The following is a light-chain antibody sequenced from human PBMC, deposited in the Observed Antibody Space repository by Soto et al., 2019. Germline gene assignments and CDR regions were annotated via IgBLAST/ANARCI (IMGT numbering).Light chain of an antibody. CDR1: SSDVGNYKY. J-gene: IGLJ1*01. CDR3: FSYTSSGTYV. Sequence: QSVLTQPASVSGSPGQSITISCTRTSSDVGNYKYVSWYQQHPGKAPKLMIYEVSNRPSGVSNRFSGSKSGNTASLTISGLQAEDETDYYCFSYTSSGTYVFGTGTKVT. V-gene: IGLV2-14*01. CDR2: EVS.